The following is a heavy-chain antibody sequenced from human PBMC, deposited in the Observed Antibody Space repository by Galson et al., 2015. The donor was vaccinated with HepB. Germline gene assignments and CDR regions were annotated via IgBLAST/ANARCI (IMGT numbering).Heavy chain of an antibody. V-gene: IGHV3-33*01. CDR1: FSSYG. Sequence: FSSYGMHWVRQAPGKGLEWVAFIWYDGSDKYYADSVKGRFTISRDNSKNTLYLQMNSLRAEDTAVYYCVRGREEGSGSFYDVFDMWGQGTMVTVSS. CDR3: VRGREEGSGSFYDVFDM. D-gene: IGHD3-10*01. J-gene: IGHJ3*02. CDR2: IWYDGSDK.